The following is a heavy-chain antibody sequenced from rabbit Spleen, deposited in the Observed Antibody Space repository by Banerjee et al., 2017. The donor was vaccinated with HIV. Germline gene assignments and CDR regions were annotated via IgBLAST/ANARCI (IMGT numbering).Heavy chain of an antibody. CDR3: ARNYVNAFDP. J-gene: IGHJ2*01. CDR1: RFSFNIDYV. Sequence: QEQLVESGGDLVQPGGSLTLSCKASRFSFNIDYVMCWVRQAPGKGLEWIACINAVTGKAVYANWAIGRFPFSKTSSTTVTLQVTSLTAADTATYFCARNYVNAFDPWGPGTLVTVS. CDR2: INAVTGKA. D-gene: IGHD1-1*01. V-gene: IGHV1S45*01.